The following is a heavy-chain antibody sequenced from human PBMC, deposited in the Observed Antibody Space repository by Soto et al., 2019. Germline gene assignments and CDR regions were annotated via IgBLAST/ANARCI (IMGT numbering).Heavy chain of an antibody. CDR1: GGTFSSYA. V-gene: IGHV1-69*12. Sequence: QVQLVQSGAEVRKPGSSVKVSCKASGGTFSSYAISWVRQAPGHGLEWMGGIIPLFGTTNYAQKFKGRVTTTADESTSTAYMDLSSLRSEDTSVYYWARVAGHYSDSSGYASWGQGTLVTVSS. CDR3: ARVAGHYSDSSGYAS. J-gene: IGHJ5*02. CDR2: IIPLFGTT. D-gene: IGHD3-22*01.